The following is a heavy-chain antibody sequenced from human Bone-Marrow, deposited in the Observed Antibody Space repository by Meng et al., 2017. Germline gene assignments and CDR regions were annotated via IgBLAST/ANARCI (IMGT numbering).Heavy chain of an antibody. J-gene: IGHJ4*02. CDR3: ARGCGGSCLAADS. V-gene: IGHV3-74*01. CDR1: GFTFSRFW. CDR2: LSPDGSDT. D-gene: IGHD2-15*01. Sequence: LKISCAASGFTFSRFWMHWVRQAPGKGLVWVSRLSPDGSDTNYADSVKGRFTISRDNARNTLYLQMSSLRVEDTAVYYCARGCGGSCLAADSWGQGTLVTVSS.